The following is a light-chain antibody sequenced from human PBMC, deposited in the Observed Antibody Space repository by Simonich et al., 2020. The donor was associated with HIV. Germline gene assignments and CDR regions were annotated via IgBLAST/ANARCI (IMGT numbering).Light chain of an antibody. CDR1: QSVSRY. CDR2: DAS. CDR3: QQRSNWLT. Sequence: EIVLTQSPATLSLSPGERATLSCRASQSVSRYLVWYQQKPGQAPRLLIYDASNRATGVPARFSGSGSGTDFTLTISSLEPEDFAFYYCQQRSNWLTFGGGTKVEIK. J-gene: IGKJ4*01. V-gene: IGKV3-11*01.